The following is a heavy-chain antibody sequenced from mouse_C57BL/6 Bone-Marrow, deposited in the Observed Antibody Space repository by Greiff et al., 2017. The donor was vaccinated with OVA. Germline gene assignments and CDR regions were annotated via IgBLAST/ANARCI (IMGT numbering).Heavy chain of an antibody. CDR1: GFSLTSYG. J-gene: IGHJ2*01. CDR2: IWSGGST. Sequence: QVQLKQSGPGLVQPSPSLSITCTVSGFSLTSYGVHWVRQSPGKGLEWLGVIWSGGSTDYHAAFISSLSISKDNSKSHVFFTMNSLQAADTAIYYCASSVVARDYWGQGTTLTVSS. CDR3: ASSVVARDY. V-gene: IGHV2-2*01. D-gene: IGHD1-1*01.